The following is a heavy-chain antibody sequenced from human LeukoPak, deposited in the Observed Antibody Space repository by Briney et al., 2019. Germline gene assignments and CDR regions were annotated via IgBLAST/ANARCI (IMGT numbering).Heavy chain of an antibody. D-gene: IGHD3-10*01. CDR3: ARDYLGFGESGFDY. Sequence: GGALRLSCAVSGFSFSDHNMNWVRHAPGKGLEWVASISSRSNYIYYADSLKGRVTVSRDNARNSLFLQMTSLRAEDTAVYYCARDYLGFGESGFDYWGQGTQVIVSS. CDR1: GFSFSDHN. CDR2: ISSRSNYI. V-gene: IGHV3-21*01. J-gene: IGHJ4*02.